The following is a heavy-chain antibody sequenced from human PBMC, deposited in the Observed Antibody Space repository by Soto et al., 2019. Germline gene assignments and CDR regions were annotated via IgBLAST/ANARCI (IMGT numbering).Heavy chain of an antibody. CDR1: GYTFTDYW. CDR3: ARRVRGSYWAQVYFFDS. Sequence: DVQLVQSGAEVKKPGESLRISCEASGYTFTDYWITWVRQMPGKGLEWMGNIDPADSYTNYSPSFQGHVTISADKSINTAYLQWGSLKASDTAMYYCARRVRGSYWAQVYFFDSWGQGTLVTVSS. V-gene: IGHV5-10-1*03. D-gene: IGHD1-26*01. CDR2: IDPADSYT. J-gene: IGHJ4*02.